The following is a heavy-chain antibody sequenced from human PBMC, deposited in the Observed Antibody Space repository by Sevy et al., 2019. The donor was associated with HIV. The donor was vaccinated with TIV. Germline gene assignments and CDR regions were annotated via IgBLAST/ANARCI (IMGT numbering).Heavy chain of an antibody. CDR2: IKSKTDGGTT. J-gene: IGHJ3*02. Sequence: GGSLRLSCTASGFTFSNAWMSWVRQAPGKGLEWVGRIKSKTDGGTTDYAAPVKGRFTISRDDSKNTLYLHMNSLKTEDTAVYYCTTDLGDEDAFDIWGQGTMVTVSS. V-gene: IGHV3-15*01. CDR1: GFTFSNAW. D-gene: IGHD4-17*01. CDR3: TTDLGDEDAFDI.